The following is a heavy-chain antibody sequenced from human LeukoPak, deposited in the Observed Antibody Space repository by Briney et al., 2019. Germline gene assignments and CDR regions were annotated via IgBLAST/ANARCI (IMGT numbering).Heavy chain of an antibody. J-gene: IGHJ5*02. CDR3: AKNLVGGDSSGYYYGWFDP. D-gene: IGHD3-22*01. CDR1: GFTFSNYS. Sequence: GGSLRLSCAASGFTFSNYSMNWVRQAPGKGLEWVSAIGGSGGSTYYADSVKGRFTISRDNSKNTLYLQMNSLRAEDTAVYYCAKNLVGGDSSGYYYGWFDPWGQGTLVTVSS. CDR2: IGGSGGST. V-gene: IGHV3-23*01.